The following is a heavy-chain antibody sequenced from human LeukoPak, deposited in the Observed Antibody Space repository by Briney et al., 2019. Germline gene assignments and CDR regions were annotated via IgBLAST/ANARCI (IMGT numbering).Heavy chain of an antibody. CDR2: ISGDGGST. D-gene: IGHD6-13*01. V-gene: IGHV3-43*02. CDR1: GFTFDDYA. CDR3: AKDRIAAAGTGLYYYGMDV. J-gene: IGHJ6*02. Sequence: GGSLRLSCAASGFTFDDYAMHWVCQAPGKGLEWVSLISGDGGSTYYADSVKGRFTISRDNSKNSLYLQMNSLRTEDTALYYCAKDRIAAAGTGLYYYGMDVWGQGTTVTVSS.